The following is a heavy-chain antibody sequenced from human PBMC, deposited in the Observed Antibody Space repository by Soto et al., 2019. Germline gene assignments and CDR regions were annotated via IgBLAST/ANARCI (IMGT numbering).Heavy chain of an antibody. CDR2: ISSSSNTI. V-gene: IGHV3-48*02. Sequence: PGGSLRLSCAASGFTLSTYSMNWVRQAPGKGLEWVSYISSSSNTIYYADSVKGRFTISRDNAKNSLYLQMNSLRDEDTAVYYCARDFHYISRYPPTPTLWRQGTLFT. J-gene: IGHJ1*01. CDR1: GFTLSTYS. D-gene: IGHD3-22*01. CDR3: ARDFHYISRYPPTPTL.